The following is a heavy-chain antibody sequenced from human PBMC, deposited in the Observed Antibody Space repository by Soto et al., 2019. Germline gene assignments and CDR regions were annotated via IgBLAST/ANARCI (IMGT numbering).Heavy chain of an antibody. CDR2: FDPEDGET. J-gene: IGHJ6*02. D-gene: IGHD3-3*01. CDR3: ATDRNFWSGYYTEGYYYGMDV. Sequence: GASVKVSCKVSGYTLTELSMHWVRQAPGKGLEWMGGFDPEDGETIYAQKFQGRVTMTEDTSTDTAYMELSSLRSEDTAVYYCATDRNFWSGYYTEGYYYGMDVWGQGTTVTVSS. CDR1: GYTLTELS. V-gene: IGHV1-24*01.